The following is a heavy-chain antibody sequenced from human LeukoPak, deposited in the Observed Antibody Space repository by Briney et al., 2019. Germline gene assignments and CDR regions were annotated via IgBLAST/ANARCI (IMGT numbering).Heavy chain of an antibody. CDR2: IYYSGST. V-gene: IGHV4-39*01. Sequence: SETLSLTCAVYGGSFSGYYWGWIRQPPGKGLEWIGSIYYSGSTYYNPSLKSRVTISVDTSKNQFSLKLSSVTAADTAVYYCASEGYYDSSGYYDLPSYYYGMDVWGQGTTVTVSS. CDR1: GGSFSGYY. D-gene: IGHD3-22*01. CDR3: ASEGYYDSSGYYDLPSYYYGMDV. J-gene: IGHJ6*02.